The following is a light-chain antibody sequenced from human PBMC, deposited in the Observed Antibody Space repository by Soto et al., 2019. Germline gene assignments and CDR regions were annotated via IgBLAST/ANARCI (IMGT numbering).Light chain of an antibody. J-gene: IGKJ1*01. V-gene: IGKV1-39*02. CDR2: DAS. CDR1: QIIRSS. CDR3: QQYNNWPRT. Sequence: DIHLTQSPSFLSASVVERVTITFRASQIIRSSLNWYQQKPGKAPKLLIYDASSLQSWVPSRFSGSGSGTEFTLTISSLQSEDFAVYYCQQYNNWPRTFGQGTKV.